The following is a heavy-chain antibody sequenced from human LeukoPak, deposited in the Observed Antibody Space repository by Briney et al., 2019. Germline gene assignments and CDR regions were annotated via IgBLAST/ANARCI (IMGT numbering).Heavy chain of an antibody. CDR3: ARHVNYYGSGSYYPPPRRWFDP. J-gene: IGHJ5*02. D-gene: IGHD3-10*01. V-gene: IGHV4-34*01. CDR2: INHSGST. CDR1: GGSFSGYY. Sequence: SETLSLTCAVYGGSFSGYYWSWIRQPPGKGLERIGEINHSGSTNYNPSLKSRVTISVDTSKNQFSLKLSSVTAADTAVYYCARHVNYYGSGSYYPPPRRWFDPWGQGTLVTVSS.